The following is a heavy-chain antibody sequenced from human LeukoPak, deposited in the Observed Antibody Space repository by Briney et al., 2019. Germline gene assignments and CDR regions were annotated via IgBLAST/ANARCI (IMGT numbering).Heavy chain of an antibody. J-gene: IGHJ6*02. CDR3: ARVPDYYYGMDV. Sequence: VASVKVSCKASGGTFSSYAISWVRQAPGQGLEWMGGIIPIFGTANYAQKFQGRVTITADESTSTAYMELSSLRSEDTAVYYCARVPDYYYGMDVWGQGTTVTVSS. CDR1: GGTFSSYA. CDR2: IIPIFGTA. V-gene: IGHV1-69*13.